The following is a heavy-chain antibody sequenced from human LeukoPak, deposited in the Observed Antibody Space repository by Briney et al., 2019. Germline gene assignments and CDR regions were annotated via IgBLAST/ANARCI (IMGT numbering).Heavy chain of an antibody. CDR3: ARGAYYYDSSGQDYFDY. J-gene: IGHJ4*02. V-gene: IGHV1-2*04. CDR2: INPNSGGT. CDR1: GYTFTGYY. Sequence: ASVKVSCKASGYTFTGYYMHWVRQAPRQGLEWMGWINPNSGGTNYAQKFQGWVTMTRDTSISTAYMELSRLRSDDTAVYYCARGAYYYDSSGQDYFDYWGQGTLVTVSS. D-gene: IGHD3-22*01.